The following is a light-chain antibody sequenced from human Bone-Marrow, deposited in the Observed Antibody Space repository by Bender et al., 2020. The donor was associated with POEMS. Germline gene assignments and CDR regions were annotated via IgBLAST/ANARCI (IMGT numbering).Light chain of an antibody. Sequence: SYVLTQPPSLSVAPGKTARITCGGDNIESKSVHWYQQKAGQAPVLVVHDDNDRPSGVPDRFSASKSGTSASLAITGLQAEDEADYYCQSYDSSLSGSVVFGGGTKLTVL. J-gene: IGLJ2*01. V-gene: IGLV3-21*03. CDR1: NIESKS. CDR3: QSYDSSLSGSVV. CDR2: DDN.